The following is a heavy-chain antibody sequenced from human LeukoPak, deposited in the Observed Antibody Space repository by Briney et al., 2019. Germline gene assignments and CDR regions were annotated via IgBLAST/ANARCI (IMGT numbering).Heavy chain of an antibody. Sequence: GGALRLSCAASGFTFSAHYMDWVRQAPGKGLVWVSRINSDGSGTIYADSVKGRFTISRDNAKNTLFLQMNSLRAEDTAVYYCARVYGGYGDYYFDYWGQGTLVTVSS. CDR3: ARVYGGYGDYYFDY. J-gene: IGHJ4*02. CDR1: GFTFSAHY. CDR2: INSDGSGT. D-gene: IGHD4-17*01. V-gene: IGHV3-74*01.